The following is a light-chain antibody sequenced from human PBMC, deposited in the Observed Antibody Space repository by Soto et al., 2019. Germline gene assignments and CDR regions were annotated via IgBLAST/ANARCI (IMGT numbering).Light chain of an antibody. CDR3: QHYNDWPPTWT. CDR2: GAS. J-gene: IGKJ1*01. Sequence: EIVMTQSPATLSVSPGERATLSCRASQSVSSKLAWYQQKPGQAPRVLIHGASTRATGIPARFSGSGSGTEFNLTISSLQSEDFAVSYCQHYNDWPPTWTFGQGTRVEIK. V-gene: IGKV3-15*01. CDR1: QSVSSK.